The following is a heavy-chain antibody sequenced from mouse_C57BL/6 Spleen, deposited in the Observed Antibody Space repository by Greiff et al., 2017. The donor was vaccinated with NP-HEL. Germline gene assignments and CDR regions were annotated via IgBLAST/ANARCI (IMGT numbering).Heavy chain of an antibody. CDR2: IDPSDSYT. V-gene: IGHV1-69*01. CDR1: GYTFTSYW. J-gene: IGHJ4*01. Sequence: QVQLQQPGAELVMPGASVKLSCKASGYTFTSYWMHWVKQRPGQGLEWIGEIDPSDSYTNYSQKFKGKSTLTVDKSSSTAYMQLSSLTSEDSAVYYCARRGYNAMDYWGQGTSVTVSS. CDR3: ARRGYNAMDY.